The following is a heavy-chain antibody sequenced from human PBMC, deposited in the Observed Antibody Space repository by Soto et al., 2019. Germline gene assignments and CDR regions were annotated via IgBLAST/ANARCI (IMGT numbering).Heavy chain of an antibody. CDR3: ASDYDY. Sequence: SETLSLTCAVYGGSFSGYYWSWIRQPPGKGLEWIGEINHSGGTNYNPSLKSRVTISVDTSKNQFSLKLSSVTAADTAVYYCASDYDYWGQGTLVTVSS. V-gene: IGHV4-34*01. D-gene: IGHD5-12*01. CDR2: INHSGGT. J-gene: IGHJ4*02. CDR1: GGSFSGYY.